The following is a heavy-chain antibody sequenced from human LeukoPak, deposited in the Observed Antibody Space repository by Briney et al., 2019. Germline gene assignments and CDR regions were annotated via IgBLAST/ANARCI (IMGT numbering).Heavy chain of an antibody. J-gene: IGHJ4*01. D-gene: IGHD3-10*01. CDR3: ARESHVTREDY. CDR2: ISANDGNT. V-gene: IGHV1-18*01. Sequence: GASVKVSCKASGYTFTSYGISWVRQAPGQGLEWMGWISANDGNTDYPQKLQGRVTMTTDTSTSTAYMESRSLRSDDTAVYYCARESHVTREDYWGHGTLVTVSS. CDR1: GYTFTSYG.